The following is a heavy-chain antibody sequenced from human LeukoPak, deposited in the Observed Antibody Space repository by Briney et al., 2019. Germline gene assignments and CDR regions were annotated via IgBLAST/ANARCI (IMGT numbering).Heavy chain of an antibody. CDR2: INHSGST. CDR3: ARGREVTADY. J-gene: IGHJ4*02. D-gene: IGHD4-23*01. Sequence: SETLPLTCAVYGGSFSGYYWSWIRQPPGKGLEWIGEINHSGSTNYNPSLKSRVTISVDTSKNQFSLKLSSVTAADTAVYYCARGREVTADYWGQGTLVTVSS. V-gene: IGHV4-34*01. CDR1: GGSFSGYY.